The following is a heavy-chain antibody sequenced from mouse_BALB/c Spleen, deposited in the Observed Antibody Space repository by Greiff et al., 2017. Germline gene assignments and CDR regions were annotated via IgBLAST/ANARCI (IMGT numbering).Heavy chain of an antibody. J-gene: IGHJ3*01. D-gene: IGHD2-4*01. V-gene: IGHV5-6-2*01. CDR1: GFTFSSYY. Sequence: EVKVVESGGGLVKLGGSLKLSCAASGFTFSSYYMSWVRQTPEKRLELVAAINSNGGSTYYPDTVKGRFTISRDNAKNTLYLQMSSLKSEDTALYYCARPDYDSFAYWGQGTLVTVSA. CDR3: ARPDYDSFAY. CDR2: INSNGGST.